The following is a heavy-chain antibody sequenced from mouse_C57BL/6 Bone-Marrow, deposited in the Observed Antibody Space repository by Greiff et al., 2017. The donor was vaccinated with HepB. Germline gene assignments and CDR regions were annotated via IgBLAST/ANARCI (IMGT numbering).Heavy chain of an antibody. J-gene: IGHJ2*01. V-gene: IGHV1-54*01. Sequence: LQESGAELVRPGTSVKVSCKASGYAFTNYLIEWVKQRPGQGLEWIGVINPGSGGTNYNEKFKGKATLTADKSSSTAYMQLSSLTSEDSAVYFCARDYYGSSLDYWGQGTTLTVSS. CDR1: GYAFTNYL. CDR3: ARDYYGSSLDY. D-gene: IGHD1-1*01. CDR2: INPGSGGT.